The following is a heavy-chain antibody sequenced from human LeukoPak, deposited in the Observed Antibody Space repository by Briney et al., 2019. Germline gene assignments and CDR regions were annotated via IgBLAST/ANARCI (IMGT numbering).Heavy chain of an antibody. Sequence: SETLSLTCTVSGGSISSGDYYWSWIRQPPGKGLEWIGYIYYSGSTYYNPSLKSRVTISVDTSKNQFSLKLSSVTAADTAVYYCARGLRRISPNYYGSGSYYNDAFDIWGQGTMVTVSS. CDR3: ARGLRRISPNYYGSGSYYNDAFDI. J-gene: IGHJ3*02. CDR2: IYYSGST. V-gene: IGHV4-30-4*01. CDR1: GGSISSGDYY. D-gene: IGHD3-10*01.